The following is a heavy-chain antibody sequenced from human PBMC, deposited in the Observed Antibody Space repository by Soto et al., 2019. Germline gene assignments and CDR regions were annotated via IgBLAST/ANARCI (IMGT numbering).Heavy chain of an antibody. V-gene: IGHV4-31*03. D-gene: IGHD5-18*01. CDR2: IYYRGNT. CDR1: NWSVSTYPFY. J-gene: IGHJ4*01. CDR3: ARSGYSSSDFEH. Sequence: SETLSLTCTFSNWSVSTYPFYLTLIRQHPGKGLEWIVYIYYRGNTYYHPSLKSRATISIDTSKNKFSLRLDSVTSAETAVYYCARSGYSSSDFEHWGKGNMVNVSS.